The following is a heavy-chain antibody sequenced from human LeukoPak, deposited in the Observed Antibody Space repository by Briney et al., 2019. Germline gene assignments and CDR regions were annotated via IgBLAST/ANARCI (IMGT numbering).Heavy chain of an antibody. CDR2: IYYSGST. D-gene: IGHD2-21*02. V-gene: IGHV4-59*08. J-gene: IGHJ4*02. CDR3: ARRGGVTARFYFDF. Sequence: SETLSLTCTVSGGSISSYYWSWIRQPPGKGLEWIGYIYYSGSTNYNPSLKSRVTISVDTSKNQFSLKLSSVTAADTAVYYCARRGGVTARFYFDFWGQGTLVTVSS. CDR1: GGSISSYY.